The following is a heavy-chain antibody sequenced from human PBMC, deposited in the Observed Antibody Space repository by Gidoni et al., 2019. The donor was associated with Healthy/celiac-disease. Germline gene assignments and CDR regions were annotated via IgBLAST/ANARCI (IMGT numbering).Heavy chain of an antibody. D-gene: IGHD5-18*01. CDR2: IIPIFGTA. Sequence: QVQLVQSGAEGKKPGSSVKVSCKASGGTFSSYAISWVRQAPGQGLEWMGGIIPIFGTANYAQKFQGRVTITADESTSTAYMELSSLRSEDTAVYYCARDADTAMVTGYYYYGMDVWGQGTTVTVSS. CDR1: GGTFSSYA. CDR3: ARDADTAMVTGYYYYGMDV. V-gene: IGHV1-69*01. J-gene: IGHJ6*02.